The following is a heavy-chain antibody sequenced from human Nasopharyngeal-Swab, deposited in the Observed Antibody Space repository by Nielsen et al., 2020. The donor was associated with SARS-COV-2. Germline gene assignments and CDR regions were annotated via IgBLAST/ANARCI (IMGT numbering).Heavy chain of an antibody. D-gene: IGHD3-22*01. CDR3: ARDGPYYYDSSGHDAFDI. CDR1: GYTFTSYA. CDR2: INTNTGNP. V-gene: IGHV7-4-1*02. J-gene: IGHJ3*02. Sequence: ASVKVSCKASGYTFTSYAMNWVRQAPGQGLEWMGWINTNTGNPTYAQGFTGRFVFPLDTSVSTAYLQISSLKAEDTAVYYCARDGPYYYDSSGHDAFDIWGQGTMVTVSS.